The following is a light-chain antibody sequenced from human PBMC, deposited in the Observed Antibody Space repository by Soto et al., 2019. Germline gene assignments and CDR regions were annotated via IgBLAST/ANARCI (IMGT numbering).Light chain of an antibody. CDR1: QGISNH. CDR2: AAS. V-gene: IGKV1-27*01. CDR3: QQYYSYPIT. J-gene: IGKJ5*01. Sequence: DIQMTESPASLLASVGDRVSISCRASQGISNHLAWYQQKPGKVPQLLIYAASTLQSGVPSRFSGSGSGTDFTLTISSLQSEDFATYYCQQYYSYPITFGQGTRLEIK.